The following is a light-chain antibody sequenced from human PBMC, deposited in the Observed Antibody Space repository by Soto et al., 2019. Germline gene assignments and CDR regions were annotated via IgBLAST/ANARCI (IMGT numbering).Light chain of an antibody. J-gene: IGKJ1*01. CDR2: GAS. CDR3: QQYGSSGT. Sequence: EIVLTQSPGTLSLSPVERGTIFFRASQSVSNNYLAWYQQKPGQAPRLLIYGASNRATGIPDRFSGSGSGTDFTLTISRLEPEDFAVYYCQQYGSSGTFGQGTKVDIK. CDR1: QSVSNNY. V-gene: IGKV3-20*01.